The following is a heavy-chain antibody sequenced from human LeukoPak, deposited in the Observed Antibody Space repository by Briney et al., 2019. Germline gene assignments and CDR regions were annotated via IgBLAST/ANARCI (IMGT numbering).Heavy chain of an antibody. CDR2: IWYDGSNK. D-gene: IGHD3-22*01. Sequence: PGGSLRLSCAASGFTFSSYGMHWVRQAPGKGLEWVAVIWYDGSNKYYADSVKGRFTISRDNSKNTLYLQMNSLRAEDTAVYYCARDGYDSSGRDRHFDYWGQGTLVTVSS. CDR3: ARDGYDSSGRDRHFDY. J-gene: IGHJ4*02. CDR1: GFTFSSYG. V-gene: IGHV3-33*01.